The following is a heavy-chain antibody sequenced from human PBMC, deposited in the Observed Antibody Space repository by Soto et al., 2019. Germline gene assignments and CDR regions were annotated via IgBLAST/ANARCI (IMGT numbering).Heavy chain of an antibody. CDR2: MNPNSGNT. CDR3: ARAPPRGSSWYNPPLNNWFDP. J-gene: IGHJ5*02. V-gene: IGHV1-8*01. CDR1: GYTFTSYD. D-gene: IGHD6-13*01. Sequence: GASVKVSCKASGYTFTSYDINWVRQATGQGLEWMGWMNPNSGNTGYAQKFQGRATMTRNTSISTAYMELSSLRSEDTAVYYCARAPPRGSSWYNPPLNNWFDPWGQGTLVTVSS.